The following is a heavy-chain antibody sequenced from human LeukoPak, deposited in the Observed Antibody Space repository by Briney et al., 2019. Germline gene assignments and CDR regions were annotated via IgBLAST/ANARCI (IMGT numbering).Heavy chain of an antibody. D-gene: IGHD5-24*01. V-gene: IGHV4-4*02. Sequence: PSETLSLTCGVSGGSITSTNYWTWVRPPPGKGLEWIGEVNLQGSTNYNPSLMGRVAISVDMSENHISLQLTSVTAADTAVYYCARGRSVWLHPTGDAFDIWGQGTMVTVSS. J-gene: IGHJ3*02. CDR1: GGSITSTNY. CDR3: ARGRSVWLHPTGDAFDI. CDR2: VNLQGST.